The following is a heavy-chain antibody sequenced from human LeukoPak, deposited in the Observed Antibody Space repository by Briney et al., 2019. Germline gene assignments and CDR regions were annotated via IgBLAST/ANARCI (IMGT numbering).Heavy chain of an antibody. Sequence: PGGSLRLSCAASGFTVSSNYMTWVRQAPGKGLEWVSVIYSGGSTYYADSVKGRFTISRDNSKNTLYLQMNSLRAEDTAVYYCAKVSGYDSSYYYYYMDVWGKGTTVTISS. CDR1: GFTVSSNY. CDR2: IYSGGST. D-gene: IGHD5-12*01. V-gene: IGHV3-53*05. CDR3: AKVSGYDSSYYYYYMDV. J-gene: IGHJ6*03.